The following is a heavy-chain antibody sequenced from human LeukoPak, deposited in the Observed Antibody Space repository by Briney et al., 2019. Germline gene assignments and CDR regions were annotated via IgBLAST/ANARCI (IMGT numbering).Heavy chain of an antibody. CDR2: INTDWSIT. D-gene: IGHD3-10*01. CDR3: ARDRGPRTGFMVREAYDY. J-gene: IGHJ4*02. Sequence: VRQAPGEGLVWVSRINTDWSITNYADSVKGRFSISRDNAKNTLYLQMSSLRAEDTAVYYCARDRGPRTGFMVREAYDYWGQGTLVTVSS. V-gene: IGHV3-74*01.